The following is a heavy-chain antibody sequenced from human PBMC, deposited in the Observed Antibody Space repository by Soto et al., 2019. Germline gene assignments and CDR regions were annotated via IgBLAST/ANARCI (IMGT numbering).Heavy chain of an antibody. V-gene: IGHV3-23*01. Sequence: PGGSLRLSCAASGFTFSSYAMSWVRQAPGKGLEWVSAISGSGGSTYYADSVKGRFTISRDNSKNTLYLQMNSLRAEDTAVYYCAKNQLGPLGPAEFYDFWSGYSFDYWGQGTLVTVSS. CDR3: AKNQLGPLGPAEFYDFWSGYSFDY. CDR2: ISGSGGST. D-gene: IGHD3-3*01. J-gene: IGHJ4*02. CDR1: GFTFSSYA.